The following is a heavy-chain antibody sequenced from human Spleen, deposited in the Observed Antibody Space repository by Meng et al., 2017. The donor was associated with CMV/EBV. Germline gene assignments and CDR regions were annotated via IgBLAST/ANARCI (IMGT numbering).Heavy chain of an antibody. CDR3: AKDMATIPQYYFDY. Sequence: EVQLVESGGVWVQRGGSLRLFGASSGFTFDDYAMHWVRQAPGKGLEWVSLISWDGGSTYYADSVKGRFTISRDNSKNSLYLQMNSLRAEDTALYYCAKDMATIPQYYFDYWGQGTLVTVSS. CDR2: ISWDGGST. CDR1: GFTFDDYA. V-gene: IGHV3-43D*03. D-gene: IGHD5-12*01. J-gene: IGHJ4*02.